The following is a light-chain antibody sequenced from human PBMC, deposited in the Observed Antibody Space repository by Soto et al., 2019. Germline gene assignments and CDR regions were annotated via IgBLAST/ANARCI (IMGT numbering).Light chain of an antibody. CDR2: GAS. Sequence: GMSISAAAVSVKKEERATLSCRARQSVNIHLAWYQQRPGQAPRLLIYGASARATGIPAKFSGSGSGTEFTLTISFFFSADFAIRDCSTF. J-gene: IGKJ4*02. CDR3: ST. V-gene: IGKV3D-15*01. CDR1: QSVNIH.